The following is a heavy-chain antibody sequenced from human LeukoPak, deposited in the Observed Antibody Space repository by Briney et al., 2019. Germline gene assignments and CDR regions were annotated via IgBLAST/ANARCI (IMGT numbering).Heavy chain of an antibody. V-gene: IGHV4-61*02. CDR2: IYTSGST. Sequence: SETLSLTCTVSGGSISSGSYYWSWIRQPAGKGPEWIGRIYTSGSTNYNPSLKSRVTISVDTSKNQFSLKLSSVTAADTAVYYCARGDNYYDAFDIWGQGTMVTVSS. D-gene: IGHD5-24*01. CDR1: GGSISSGSYY. J-gene: IGHJ3*02. CDR3: ARGDNYYDAFDI.